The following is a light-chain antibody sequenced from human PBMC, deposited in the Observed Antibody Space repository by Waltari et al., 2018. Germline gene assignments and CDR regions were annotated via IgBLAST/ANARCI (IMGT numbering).Light chain of an antibody. CDR3: GSYGVTNIEFWV. Sequence: QSALTQPPSASGSPGQSVTISCTGTSSDVGGYDYFSLYQHHPGQAPKLIIYNVCQRPSGVPDRFSGSKSGNTASLTVSGLQAEDEADYYCGSYGVTNIEFWVFGGGTKLTVL. J-gene: IGLJ3*02. CDR2: NVC. CDR1: SSDVGGYDY. V-gene: IGLV2-8*01.